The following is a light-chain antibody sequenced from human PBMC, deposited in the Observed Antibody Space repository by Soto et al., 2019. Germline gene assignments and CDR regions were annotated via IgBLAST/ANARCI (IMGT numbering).Light chain of an antibody. CDR2: NVN. V-gene: IGLV2-14*03. J-gene: IGLJ2*01. CDR1: SSDVGDYNS. CDR3: SSFSSSSTLVV. Sequence: QSALTQPASVSGSPGQSITISCTGTSSDVGDYNSVSWYQQHPGKAPKLIIYNVNTRPSGVSDRFSGSKSGNTASLTISGLQAEDEADYYCSSFSSSSTLVVFGGGTKLTVL.